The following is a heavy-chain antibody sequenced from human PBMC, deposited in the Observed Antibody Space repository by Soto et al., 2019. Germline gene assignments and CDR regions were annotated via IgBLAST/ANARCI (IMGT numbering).Heavy chain of an antibody. J-gene: IGHJ2*01. Sequence: QVQLQESGPGLVKPSQTLSLTCTVSGGSISSGGYFWSWIRQHPGKGLEWIGYIFYSGSTYYTPSLKFRVTISVDSSKNQFSLNLNSVTAADTAVYYCARQLYGVIPAALRYFDLWGRGTLVTVSA. V-gene: IGHV4-31*03. CDR1: GGSISSGGYF. CDR2: IFYSGST. D-gene: IGHD2-2*02. CDR3: ARQLYGVIPAALRYFDL.